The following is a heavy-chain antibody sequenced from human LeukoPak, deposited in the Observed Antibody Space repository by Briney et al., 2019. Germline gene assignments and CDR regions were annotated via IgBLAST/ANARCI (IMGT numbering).Heavy chain of an antibody. CDR2: IRYDGSNK. D-gene: IGHD3-10*01. CDR3: AKGIRYGSGESFDY. CDR1: GFTFSSYG. J-gene: IGHJ4*02. Sequence: GSLRLSCAASGFTFSSYGMHWVRQAPGKGLERVAFIRYDGSNKYYADSVKGRFTISRDNSKNTLYLQMNSLRAEDTAVYYCAKGIRYGSGESFDYWGQGTLVTVSS. V-gene: IGHV3-30*02.